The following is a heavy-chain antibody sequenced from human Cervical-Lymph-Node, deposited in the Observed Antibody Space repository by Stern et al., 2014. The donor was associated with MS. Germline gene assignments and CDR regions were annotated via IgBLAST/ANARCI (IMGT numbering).Heavy chain of an antibody. J-gene: IGHJ4*02. V-gene: IGHV3-9*01. Sequence: EVQLVESGGGLQPGRSLRLSCAASGFNLDDYAMHWVRQAPGKGLEWVSGISRNSGVMGYADSVKGRFTISRDNAKNSLYLQMNSLRAEDTALYYCARRNGNYEFDYWGQGTLVTVSS. CDR3: ARRNGNYEFDY. CDR1: GFNLDDYA. CDR2: ISRNSGVM. D-gene: IGHD1-7*01.